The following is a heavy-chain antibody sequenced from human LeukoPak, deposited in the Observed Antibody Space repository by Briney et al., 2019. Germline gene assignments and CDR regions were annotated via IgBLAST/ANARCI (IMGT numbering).Heavy chain of an antibody. J-gene: IGHJ4*02. CDR3: ARFHYDVLTGPFDY. V-gene: IGHV3-53*01. Sequence: SIIYSGGGTYYADSVKGRFTISRENSKNTLWLQMNSLRAEDTAVYYCARFHYDVLTGPFDYWGRGTLVTVSS. D-gene: IGHD3-9*01. CDR2: IYSGGGT.